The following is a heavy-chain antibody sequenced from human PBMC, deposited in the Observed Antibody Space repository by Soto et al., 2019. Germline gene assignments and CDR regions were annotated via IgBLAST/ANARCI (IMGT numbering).Heavy chain of an antibody. CDR3: ASILLYYDFWSGYLANSSYDFDY. D-gene: IGHD3-3*01. CDR2: IYYSGST. CDR1: GGSIISYC. V-gene: IGHV4-59*08. Sequence: PSVPLSVTCTVSGGSIISYCWSWIRQPPGKGLEWIGYIYYSGSTNYNPSLKSRVTISVDTSKNQFSLKLSSVTAADTAVYYCASILLYYDFWSGYLANSSYDFDYWGQGTQVTVSS. J-gene: IGHJ4*02.